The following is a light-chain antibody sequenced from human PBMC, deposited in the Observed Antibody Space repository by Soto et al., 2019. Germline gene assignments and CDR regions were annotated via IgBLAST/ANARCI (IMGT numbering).Light chain of an antibody. J-gene: IGKJ3*01. Sequence: IVLTQSQGTLSLSPGERATLSCRASQSVSSSSLACYHQKPRQAPRLLIYDASSRATGIPDRFSGSGCGTDFTLTISRLEPEDVATYYCQQYGSSLFTFGPGTKVDIK. V-gene: IGKV3-20*01. CDR3: QQYGSSLFT. CDR1: QSVSSSS. CDR2: DAS.